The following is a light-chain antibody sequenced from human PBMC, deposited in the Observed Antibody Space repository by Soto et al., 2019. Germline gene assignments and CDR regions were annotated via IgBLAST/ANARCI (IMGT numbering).Light chain of an antibody. CDR2: GNS. V-gene: IGLV1-40*01. CDR1: SSNIGAGYD. J-gene: IGLJ2*01. Sequence: QAVVTQPPSVSGAPGQRVTISCTGSSSNIGAGYDVHWYQQLPGTAPKLLIYGNSNRPSGVPDRFSGSKSGTSASLAINGLQAEDEADYYCQSYDSSLKVFGGGTKVTVL. CDR3: QSYDSSLKV.